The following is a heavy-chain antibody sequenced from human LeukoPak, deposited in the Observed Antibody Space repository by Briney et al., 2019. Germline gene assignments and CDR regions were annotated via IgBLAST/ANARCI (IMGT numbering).Heavy chain of an antibody. CDR2: ISSSSSYI. D-gene: IGHD3-22*01. CDR3: ARDGYYYDSSGYVDY. J-gene: IGHJ4*02. V-gene: IGHV3-21*01. Sequence: PGGSLRLSCAASGFTFSSYSMNWVRQAPGKGLEWVSSISSSSSYIYYADSVKGRFTISRDNAKNSPYLQMNSLRAEDTAVYYCARDGYYYDSSGYVDYWGQGTLVTVSS. CDR1: GFTFSSYS.